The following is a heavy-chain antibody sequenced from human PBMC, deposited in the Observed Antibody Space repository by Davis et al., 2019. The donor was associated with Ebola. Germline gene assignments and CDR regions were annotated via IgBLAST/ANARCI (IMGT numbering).Heavy chain of an antibody. J-gene: IGHJ3*02. CDR2: IIPIFGTA. CDR1: GGTFSSYA. V-gene: IGHV1-69*05. Sequence: AASVKVSCKASGGTFSSYAISWVRQAPGQGLEWMGGIIPIFGTANYAQNFHGRVIVTRDTSTSTVYMELSSLISEDTAVYYCAREDNAFDIWGQGTMVTVSS. CDR3: AREDNAFDI.